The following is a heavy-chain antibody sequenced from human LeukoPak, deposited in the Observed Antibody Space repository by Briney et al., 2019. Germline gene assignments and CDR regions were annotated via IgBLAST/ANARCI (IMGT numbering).Heavy chain of an antibody. CDR3: ASAGVVTPRVYYYMDV. CDR1: GFTFSNYA. CDR2: INSDGSST. D-gene: IGHD4-23*01. V-gene: IGHV3-74*01. Sequence: PGGSLRLSCAASGFTFSNYAMSWVRQAPGKGLVWVSRINSDGSSTSYADSVKGRLTISRDNAKNTLYLQMNSLRAEDTAVYYCASAGVVTPRVYYYMDVWGKGTTVTVSS. J-gene: IGHJ6*03.